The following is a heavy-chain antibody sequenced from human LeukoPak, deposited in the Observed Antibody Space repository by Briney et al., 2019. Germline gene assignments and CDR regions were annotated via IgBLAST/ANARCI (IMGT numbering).Heavy chain of an antibody. CDR2: ISAYNGNT. Sequence: RRASVKVSCKASGYTFTSYGYTWVRQAPGQGLEWMGWISAYNGNTNYAQRAQGRVTMTTDPSTSTVYMDLRSLRSDDTAVYYCARGGRGIYGGVIVPLEYWGQGTLVTVSS. CDR1: GYTFTSYG. D-gene: IGHD3-16*02. CDR3: ARGGRGIYGGVIVPLEY. V-gene: IGHV1-18*01. J-gene: IGHJ4*02.